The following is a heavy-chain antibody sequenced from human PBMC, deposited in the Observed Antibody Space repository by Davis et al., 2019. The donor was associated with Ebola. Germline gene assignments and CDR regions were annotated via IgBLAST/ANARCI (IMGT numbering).Heavy chain of an antibody. CDR2: INPSGGST. J-gene: IGHJ6*02. CDR1: GYTFTSYY. Sequence: AASVKVSCKASGYTFTSYYMHWVRQAPGQGLEWMGIINPSGGSTSYAQKFQGRVTMTRDTSTSTVYMELSSLRSEDTAVYYCARGPHSSGYPHYYGMDVWGQGTTVTVSS. V-gene: IGHV1-46*01. D-gene: IGHD3-22*01. CDR3: ARGPHSSGYPHYYGMDV.